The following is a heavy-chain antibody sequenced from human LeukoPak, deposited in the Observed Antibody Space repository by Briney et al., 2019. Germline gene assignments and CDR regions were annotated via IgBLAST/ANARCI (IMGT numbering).Heavy chain of an antibody. D-gene: IGHD6-19*01. V-gene: IGHV3-30*02. CDR3: VRDLWGAVAGTRRGGSFDY. J-gene: IGHJ4*02. CDR1: EFTFSSYA. Sequence: GGSLRLSCAASEFTFSSYAMHWVRQAPGKGLEWVAFIRSDGSDKYYTDSVKGRFTISRDNSKNTLYLQMNSLRAEDTAVYYCVRDLWGAVAGTRRGGSFDYWGQGTLVTVSS. CDR2: IRSDGSDK.